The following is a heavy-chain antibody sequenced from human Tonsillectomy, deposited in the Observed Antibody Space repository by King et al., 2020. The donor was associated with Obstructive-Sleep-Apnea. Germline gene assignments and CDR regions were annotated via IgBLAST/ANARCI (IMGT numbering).Heavy chain of an antibody. CDR1: DASSSGFY. CDR3: AREDNYGIFDY. V-gene: IGHV4-59*01. D-gene: IGHD5-18*01. Sequence: QLQESGPGLVKPSETLSLTCTVSDASSSGFYWSWIRQPPGKGLVWIGHIYYRGTTHYNPSLKSRVTISVDMSKNQFSLKLSSVTAADTAMYYCAREDNYGIFDYWGQGTLVTVSS. J-gene: IGHJ4*02. CDR2: IYYRGTT.